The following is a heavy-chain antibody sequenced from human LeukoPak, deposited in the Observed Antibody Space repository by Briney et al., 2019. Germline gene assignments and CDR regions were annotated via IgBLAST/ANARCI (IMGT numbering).Heavy chain of an antibody. V-gene: IGHV3-23*01. D-gene: IGHD2-15*01. CDR3: ARVLGKGSSDY. J-gene: IGHJ4*02. CDR1: GFTFSSYA. CDR2: IRGSCGIT. Sequence: AGGSLRLSCAASGFTFSSYAMSWVRQAPGKGLEWVSAIRGSCGITYYADSVQGQFTLSRDNDKTTLSLQLHRMRRQGRVVYYCARVLGKGSSDYWGQGTLVTVSP.